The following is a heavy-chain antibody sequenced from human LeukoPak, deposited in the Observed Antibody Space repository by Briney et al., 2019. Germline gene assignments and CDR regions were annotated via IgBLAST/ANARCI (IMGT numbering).Heavy chain of an antibody. V-gene: IGHV5-10-1*01. D-gene: IGHD4-23*01. CDR1: GYTFTNYW. CDR2: IDPSDSYT. CDR3: ARFLFDGNSRCFDY. J-gene: IGHJ4*02. Sequence: GESLQISCKGSGYTFTNYWITWVRQMPGKGLEGMGSIDPSDSYTNYSPSFQGHVTISADKSVSTASLQWSSLKASDTAMYYCARFLFDGNSRCFDYWGQGTLVTVSS.